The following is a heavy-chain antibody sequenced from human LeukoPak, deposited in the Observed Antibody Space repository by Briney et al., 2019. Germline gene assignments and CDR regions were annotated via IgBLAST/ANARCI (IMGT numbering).Heavy chain of an antibody. CDR1: GYTFSSYD. V-gene: IGHV1-8*01. J-gene: IGHJ1*01. CDR3: ARRVGSGWPVQH. CDR2: MNPNSGNT. Sequence: ASVKVSCKASGYTFSSYDINWVRQATGQGLEWMGWMNPNSGNTGYAQKFQGRLNMTRNTSIDTAYMELSSLRSDDTAVYYCARRVGSGWPVQHWGQDTLVTVSS. D-gene: IGHD6-19*01.